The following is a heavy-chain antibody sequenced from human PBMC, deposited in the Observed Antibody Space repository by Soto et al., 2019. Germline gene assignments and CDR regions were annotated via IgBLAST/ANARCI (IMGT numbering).Heavy chain of an antibody. J-gene: IGHJ4*02. V-gene: IGHV3-23*01. CDR3: AKVRQRFLDILTGATNFDS. Sequence: EVHLLGSGGDLVKPGGSLRLSCEVSGFTFNNFAMSWVRQSPGKGLEWVSTISSDGDLRHYAESVKGRFTISRDNSKSSVFLAVNSLRAEDTALYFSAKVRQRFLDILTGATNFDSWGQGTLVTVSS. CDR2: ISSDGDLR. CDR1: GFTFNNFA. D-gene: IGHD3-9*01.